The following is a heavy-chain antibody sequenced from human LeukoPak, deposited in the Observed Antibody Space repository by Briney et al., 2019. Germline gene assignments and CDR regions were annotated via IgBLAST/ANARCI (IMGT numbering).Heavy chain of an antibody. J-gene: IGHJ6*02. D-gene: IGHD4-11*01. CDR2: INPSGGST. CDR3: ARETYSNYAYGMDV. Sequence: ASVKVSCKASGYTFTSYYMHWVRQAPGQGLEWMGIINPSGGSTNYAQKFQGRVTMTRDTSTSTVFMELSSLRSDDTAVYYCARETYSNYAYGMDVWGQGTTVTVSS. V-gene: IGHV1-46*01. CDR1: GYTFTSYY.